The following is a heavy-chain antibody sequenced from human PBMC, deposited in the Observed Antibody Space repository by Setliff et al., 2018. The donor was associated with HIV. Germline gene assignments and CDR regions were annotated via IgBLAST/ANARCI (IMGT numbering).Heavy chain of an antibody. J-gene: IGHJ4*02. CDR1: GYTFSDYD. CDR3: AREHSTTWPYFDF. V-gene: IGHV1-18*01. Sequence: GASVKVSCKASGYTFSDYDVAWVRQAPGQGLEWMGWISGYSGHTSYAQRFQGRVTMTTDTSTSTAYMELRNLRSDDTALYFCAREHSTTWPYFDFWGQGTQVTVSS. CDR2: ISGYSGHT. D-gene: IGHD6-13*01.